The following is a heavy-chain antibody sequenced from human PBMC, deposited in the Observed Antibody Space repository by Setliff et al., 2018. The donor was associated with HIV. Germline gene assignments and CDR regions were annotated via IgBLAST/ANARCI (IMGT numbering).Heavy chain of an antibody. J-gene: IGHJ3*02. Sequence: SETLSLTCTVSGGSISSGSHYWNWIRQPPGKGLEWIGYIYYSGSTNYNPSLKSRVTISVDTSKNQFSLKLSSVTAADTAVYYCARQSDFWSGYYDGAFDIWGQGTMVTVPS. CDR1: GGSISSGSHY. CDR2: IYYSGST. D-gene: IGHD3-3*01. V-gene: IGHV4-61*01. CDR3: ARQSDFWSGYYDGAFDI.